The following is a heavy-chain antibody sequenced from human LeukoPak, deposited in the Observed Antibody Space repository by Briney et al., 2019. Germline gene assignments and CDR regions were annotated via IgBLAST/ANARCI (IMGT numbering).Heavy chain of an antibody. J-gene: IGHJ4*02. Sequence: SETLSLTCTVSGGSISSGGYYWSWIRQHPGKGLEWIGYIYYSGSTYYNPSLKSRVTISVDTSKNQFSLKLSSVTAADTAVYYCASNYDILTGVFDYWGQGTLVTVSS. V-gene: IGHV4-31*03. CDR2: IYYSGST. CDR1: GGSISSGGYY. D-gene: IGHD3-9*01. CDR3: ASNYDILTGVFDY.